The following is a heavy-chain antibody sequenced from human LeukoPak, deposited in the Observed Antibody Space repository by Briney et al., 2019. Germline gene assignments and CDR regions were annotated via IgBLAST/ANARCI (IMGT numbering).Heavy chain of an antibody. CDR2: IYYSGST. CDR1: GGSISSYY. Sequence: PSETLSLTCTASGGSISSYYWSWIRQPPGKGLEWIGYIYYSGSTNYNPSLKSRVTISVDTSKNQFSLKLSSVTAADTAVYYCARLDSSGWYYFDYWGQGTLVTVSS. D-gene: IGHD6-19*01. CDR3: ARLDSSGWYYFDY. J-gene: IGHJ4*02. V-gene: IGHV4-59*01.